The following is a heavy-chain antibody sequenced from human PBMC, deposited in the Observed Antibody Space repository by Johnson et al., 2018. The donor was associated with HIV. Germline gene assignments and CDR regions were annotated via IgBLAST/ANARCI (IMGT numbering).Heavy chain of an antibody. D-gene: IGHD3-22*01. Sequence: VQLVESGGGLVQPGRSLRLSCAASGFTFDDYAMHWVRQAPGKGLEWVSGISWKSGSIGYADSVKGRFTISRDNAKNSLYLQMNSLRAEDTAVYFCARIRVAVITEVGAFDIWGQGTMVSVSS. V-gene: IGHV3-9*01. CDR3: ARIRVAVITEVGAFDI. J-gene: IGHJ3*02. CDR2: ISWKSGSI. CDR1: GFTFDDYA.